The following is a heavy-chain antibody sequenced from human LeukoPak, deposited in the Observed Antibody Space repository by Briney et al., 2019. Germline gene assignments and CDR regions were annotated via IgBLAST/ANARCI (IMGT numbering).Heavy chain of an antibody. CDR3: ARGPMA. D-gene: IGHD5-24*01. Sequence: PPGRSLRLSCAASGFTFSSYAMHWVRQAPGKGLEWVAVISYDGSNKYYADSVKGRFTISRDNSKNTLYLQMNSLRAEDTAVYYCARGPMAWGQGTLVTVSS. CDR1: GFTFSSYA. V-gene: IGHV3-30*04. J-gene: IGHJ4*02. CDR2: ISYDGSNK.